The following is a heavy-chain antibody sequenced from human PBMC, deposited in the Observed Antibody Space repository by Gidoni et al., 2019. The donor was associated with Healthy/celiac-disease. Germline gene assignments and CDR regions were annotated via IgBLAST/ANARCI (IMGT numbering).Heavy chain of an antibody. Sequence: EVQLVESGGGLVKAGRSRRLSCTALGLTSGDYAMSWVRQAPGKGLEWVGFIRSKAYGGTTEYAASVKGRFTISRDDSKSIAYLQMNSLKPEDTAVYYCTRDSVASPSTFDYWGQGTLVTVSS. V-gene: IGHV3-49*04. CDR3: TRDSVASPSTFDY. CDR2: IRSKAYGGTT. J-gene: IGHJ4*02. D-gene: IGHD6-19*01. CDR1: GLTSGDYA.